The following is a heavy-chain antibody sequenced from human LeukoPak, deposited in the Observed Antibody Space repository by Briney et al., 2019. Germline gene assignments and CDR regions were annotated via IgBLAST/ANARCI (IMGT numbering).Heavy chain of an antibody. CDR1: RYTLTSYG. J-gene: IGHJ5*02. CDR2: INAYNANT. CDR3: ARDKLPNSSGWLAYWFDP. D-gene: IGHD6-19*01. V-gene: IGHV1-18*01. Sequence: SVHVSCKASRYTLTSYGINWVRQAPGQGVDGMGWINAYNANTNYAQKLQGRVTMTTDTSTSTAYMELRSLRSDDTAVYYCARDKLPNSSGWLAYWFDPWGQGNLVTVSS.